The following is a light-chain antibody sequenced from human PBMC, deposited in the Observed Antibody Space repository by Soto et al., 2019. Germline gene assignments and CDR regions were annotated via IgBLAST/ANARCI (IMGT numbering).Light chain of an antibody. Sequence: DVQMTQSASTLSASVGDSVTITCRASQSIAASLAWYQLKPVEAPKLLIYDVSNLESGVPSRFSGSGSGTEFSLTIRSLHPDDFATYYCQQSYSTPSITFGQGTRLEIK. J-gene: IGKJ5*01. CDR2: DVS. V-gene: IGKV1-5*01. CDR1: QSIAAS. CDR3: QQSYSTPSIT.